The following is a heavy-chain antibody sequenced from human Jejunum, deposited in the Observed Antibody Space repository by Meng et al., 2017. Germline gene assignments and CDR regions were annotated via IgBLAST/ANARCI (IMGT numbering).Heavy chain of an antibody. Sequence: VQPPASGPSTLKPPGTLSLTSAVSGASISSSTCWSCVRQPPGKGLEWIGEIYRSGSTYYNPSLKSRVTISVDKSNNQFSLKLSSVTAADTAVYYCARDSTNTLGSQTYYFDYWGQGTLVTVSS. J-gene: IGHJ4*02. V-gene: IGHV4-4*03. CDR2: IYRSGST. D-gene: IGHD2-2*02. CDR3: ARDSTNTLGSQTYYFDY. CDR1: GASISSSTC.